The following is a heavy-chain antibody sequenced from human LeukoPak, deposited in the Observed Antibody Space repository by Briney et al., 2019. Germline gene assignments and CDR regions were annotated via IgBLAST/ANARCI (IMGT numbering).Heavy chain of an antibody. Sequence: ASVKVSCKASGYTFTGYYMHWVRQAPGQGLEWMGWINPNSGGTNYAQKFQGRVTMTRDTSINTAYMQWSSLKASDTAIYYCARHTSALSHDFWGQGTLVTVSS. CDR1: GYTFTGYY. V-gene: IGHV1-2*02. D-gene: IGHD3-16*02. CDR3: ARHTSALSHDF. CDR2: INPNSGGT. J-gene: IGHJ4*02.